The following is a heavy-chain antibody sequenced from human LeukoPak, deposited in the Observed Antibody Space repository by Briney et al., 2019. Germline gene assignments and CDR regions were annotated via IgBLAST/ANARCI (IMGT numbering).Heavy chain of an antibody. Sequence: GGSLRLSCAASGFTFSSYALSWVRQAPGKGLEWVSSISGSGDNTHYADSVKGRFTISRDNSKNTLYLQMNSLRAEDTAVYYCAKGDSSGSFDYWGQGTLVTVSS. CDR3: AKGDSSGSFDY. V-gene: IGHV3-23*01. J-gene: IGHJ4*02. CDR2: ISGSGDNT. D-gene: IGHD3-22*01. CDR1: GFTFSSYA.